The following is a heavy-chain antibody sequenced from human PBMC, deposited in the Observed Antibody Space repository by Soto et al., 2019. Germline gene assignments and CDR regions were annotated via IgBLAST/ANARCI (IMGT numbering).Heavy chain of an antibody. Sequence: GESLKISCKGSGYSFTIYWIGCVLQMPGKGLEWMGIIYPGDSDTRYSPSFQGQVTISADKSISTAYLQWSSLKASDTAMYYCARRAEYYYDSSGYYWGYWGQGTLVTVSS. CDR1: GYSFTIYW. D-gene: IGHD3-22*01. CDR3: ARRAEYYYDSSGYYWGY. V-gene: IGHV5-51*01. CDR2: IYPGDSDT. J-gene: IGHJ4*02.